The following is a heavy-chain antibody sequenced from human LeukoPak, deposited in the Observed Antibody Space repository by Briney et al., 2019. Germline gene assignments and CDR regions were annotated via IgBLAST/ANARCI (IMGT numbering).Heavy chain of an antibody. V-gene: IGHV4-59*01. CDR3: ARARTPSGNLPGHAFDI. J-gene: IGHJ3*02. CDR1: GGSISSYY. D-gene: IGHD1-26*01. Sequence: SETLSLTCTVSGGSISSYYWSWIRQPPGKGLEWIGYIYYSGSTNYNPSLKSRVTISVDTSKNQFSLKLSSVTAADTAVYYCARARTPSGNLPGHAFDIWGQGTMVTVSS. CDR2: IYYSGST.